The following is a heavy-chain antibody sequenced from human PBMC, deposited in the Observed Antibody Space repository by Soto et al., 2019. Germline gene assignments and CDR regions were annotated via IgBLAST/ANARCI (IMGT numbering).Heavy chain of an antibody. V-gene: IGHV1-18*01. CDR3: ARQQGSFYYYYGMDV. Sequence: QVQLVQSGAEVKKPGASVKVSCKASGYTFTSYGISWVRQAPGQGLEWMGWISDYNGNTNYAQKLQGRVTMTTDTSTSTGYMELRSLRSDDTAVYYCARQQGSFYYYYGMDVWGQGTTVTVSS. J-gene: IGHJ6*02. CDR2: ISDYNGNT. CDR1: GYTFTSYG.